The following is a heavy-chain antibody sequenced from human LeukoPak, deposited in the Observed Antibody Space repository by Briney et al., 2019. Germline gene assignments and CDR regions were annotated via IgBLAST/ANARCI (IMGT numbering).Heavy chain of an antibody. V-gene: IGHV3-30-3*01. CDR3: ASWGLAEQWLVGWFDY. J-gene: IGHJ4*02. CDR1: GFTFSNYP. D-gene: IGHD6-19*01. Sequence: GRSQGLSCAASGFTFSNYPMHWVRQAPGKGLEWVAVISYDGSNRYYADSVKGRFTISRDNSKNTLYLEMNSLRVEDTAVYYCASWGLAEQWLVGWFDYLGQGTLVTVSS. CDR2: ISYDGSNR.